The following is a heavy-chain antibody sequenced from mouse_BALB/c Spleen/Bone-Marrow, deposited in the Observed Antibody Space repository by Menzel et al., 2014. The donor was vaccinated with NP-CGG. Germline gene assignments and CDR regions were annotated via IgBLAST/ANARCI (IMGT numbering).Heavy chain of an antibody. CDR3: TRDLYDGYYYYAMDY. D-gene: IGHD2-3*01. Sequence: EAHLVESGGGLVKPGGSLKLSCAASGFTFSSYTMSWVRQTPEKRLEWVATISSGGSYTYYPDSVKGRFTISRDNAKNTLYLQMSSLKSEDTAMYYCTRDLYDGYYYYAMDYWGQGTSVTVSS. CDR1: GFTFSSYT. CDR2: ISSGGSYT. V-gene: IGHV5-6-4*01. J-gene: IGHJ4*01.